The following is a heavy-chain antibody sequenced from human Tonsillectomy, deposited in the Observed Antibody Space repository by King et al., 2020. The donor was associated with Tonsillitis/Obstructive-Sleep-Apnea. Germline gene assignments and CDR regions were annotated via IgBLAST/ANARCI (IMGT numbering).Heavy chain of an antibody. D-gene: IGHD2-2*01. CDR3: AHRRSLGYCSSTTCYSFSYFDH. CDR2: IYWDDDK. CDR1: GFSLSTSGVG. V-gene: IGHV2-5*02. J-gene: IGHJ4*02. Sequence: TLKESGPTLVKPPQTLTLTCTFSGFSLSTSGVGVGWIRQPPGMALEWLALIYWDDDKRYSPSLKSRLTITKDTSKNQVVLKMTNMDPVDTATYHCAHRRSLGYCSSTTCYSFSYFDHWGQGTLVSVSS.